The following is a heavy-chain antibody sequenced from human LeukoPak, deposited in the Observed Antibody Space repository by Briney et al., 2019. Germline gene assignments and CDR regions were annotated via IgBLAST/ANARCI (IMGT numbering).Heavy chain of an antibody. CDR1: GGSLSSGSDY. V-gene: IGHV4-61*02. CDR3: ARVVGSSWYS. Sequence: SETLSLTCTVSGGSLSSGSDYWSWLRQPAGRGLEWIGRIYTSGSTNYNPSLKSRVTISVDTSKNQFSLKLSSVTAADTAVYYCARVVGSSWYSWGQGTPVTVSS. CDR2: IYTSGST. D-gene: IGHD6-13*01. J-gene: IGHJ4*02.